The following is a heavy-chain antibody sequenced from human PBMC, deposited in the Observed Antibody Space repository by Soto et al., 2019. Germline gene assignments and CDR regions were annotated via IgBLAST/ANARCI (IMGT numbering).Heavy chain of an antibody. J-gene: IGHJ4*02. V-gene: IGHV4-59*01. Sequence: PSETLSLTCTVSGGSISSYYWSWIRQSPGKRLEWIGNINYSGNTNYNPSLKSRVTISVDTSKDQFSLKLSSVTAADTAVYYCARAGNTWSYFDYWGQGALVTVSS. D-gene: IGHD6-13*01. CDR1: GGSISSYY. CDR2: INYSGNT. CDR3: ARAGNTWSYFDY.